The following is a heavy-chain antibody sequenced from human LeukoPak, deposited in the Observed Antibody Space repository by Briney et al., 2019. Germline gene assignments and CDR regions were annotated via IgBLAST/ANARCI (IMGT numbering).Heavy chain of an antibody. D-gene: IGHD2-2*01. CDR1: VGSISSYY. CDR2: IYYSGST. V-gene: IGHV4-59*01. J-gene: IGHJ5*02. CDR3: ARISVVPAAMVFDP. Sequence: SETLSLTCTVSVGSISSYYWSWIRQPPGKGLEWIGYIYYSGSTNYNPSLKSRVTISVDTSKNQFSLKLSSVTAADTAVYYCARISVVPAAMVFDPWGQGTLVTVSS.